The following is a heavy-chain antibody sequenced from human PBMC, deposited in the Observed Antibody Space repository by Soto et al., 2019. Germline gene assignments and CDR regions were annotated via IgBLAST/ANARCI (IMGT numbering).Heavy chain of an antibody. CDR2: IGGSGGGT. J-gene: IGHJ4*01. Sequence: GGSLRHSWAASGLTFSRSGMSWVRQATGMGLEWVSGIGGSGGGTYYADFVKGRFSIFRDDSKDMLYLQMNSLRVEDTAVYYCAKTGYCSGGSCHYIDYWGHGTLVTVSS. CDR3: AKTGYCSGGSCHYIDY. CDR1: GLTFSRSG. V-gene: IGHV3-23*01. D-gene: IGHD2-15*01.